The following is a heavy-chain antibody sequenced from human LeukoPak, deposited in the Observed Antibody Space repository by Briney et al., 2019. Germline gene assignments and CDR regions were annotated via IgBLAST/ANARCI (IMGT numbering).Heavy chain of an antibody. CDR2: INPNSGGT. CDR1: GYTFTGYY. J-gene: IGHJ4*02. CDR3: AREPPWYYGSGSYDY. Sequence: ASVKVSCKASGYTFTGYYMHWVRQALGQGLEWMGWINPNSGGTNYAQKFQGRVTMTRDTSISTAYMELSRLRSDDTAVYYCAREPPWYYGSGSYDYWGQGTLVTVSS. D-gene: IGHD3-10*01. V-gene: IGHV1-2*02.